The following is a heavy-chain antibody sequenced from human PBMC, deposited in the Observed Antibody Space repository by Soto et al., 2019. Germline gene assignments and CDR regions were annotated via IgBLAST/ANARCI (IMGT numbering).Heavy chain of an antibody. CDR3: ASAYCSSTSCNVFDY. CDR2: IWYDGSNK. J-gene: IGHJ4*02. D-gene: IGHD2-2*01. CDR1: GFTFSSYG. V-gene: IGHV3-33*01. Sequence: GGSLRLSCAASGFTFSSYGMHWVRQAPGKGLEWVAVIWYDGSNKYYADSVKGRFTISRDNSKNTLYLQMNSLRAEDTAVYYCASAYCSSTSCNVFDYWGQGTLVTVSS.